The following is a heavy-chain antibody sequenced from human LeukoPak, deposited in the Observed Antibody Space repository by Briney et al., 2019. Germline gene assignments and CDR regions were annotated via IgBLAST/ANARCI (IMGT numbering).Heavy chain of an antibody. CDR3: ASGDTMIVL. Sequence: ASVKVSCKASGGTFSSYAITWVRQAPGQGLEWMGGIIPIFGTANYAQKFQGRVTITTDESTSTAYMELSSLRPEDTAVYYCASGDTMIVLWGQGTMVTVSS. J-gene: IGHJ3*01. CDR1: GGTFSSYA. CDR2: IIPIFGTA. D-gene: IGHD3-22*01. V-gene: IGHV1-69*05.